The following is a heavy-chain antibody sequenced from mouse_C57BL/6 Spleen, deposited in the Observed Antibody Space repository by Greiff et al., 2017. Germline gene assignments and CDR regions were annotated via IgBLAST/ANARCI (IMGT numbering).Heavy chain of an antibody. CDR2: INPNNGGT. CDR3: AKYYGSYYFDY. J-gene: IGHJ2*01. CDR1: GYTFTDYN. Sequence: VQLKESGPELVKPGASVKMSCKASGYTFTDYNMHWVKQSHGKSLEWIGYINPNNGGTSYNQKFKGKATLTVNKSSSTAYMELRSLTSEDSAVYYCAKYYGSYYFDYWGQGTTLTVSS. V-gene: IGHV1-22*01. D-gene: IGHD1-1*01.